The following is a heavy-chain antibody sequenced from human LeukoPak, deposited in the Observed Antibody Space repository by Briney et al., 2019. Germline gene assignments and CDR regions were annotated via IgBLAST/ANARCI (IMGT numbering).Heavy chain of an antibody. Sequence: GGSLRLSCAASGFTFSSYGMHWVRQAPGKGLEWVAVIWYDGSNKYYADSVKGRFTISRDNSKNTLYLQMNSLRAEDTAVYYCARMVHFYSSGYYHNLGWFDPWGQGTLVTVSS. CDR2: IWYDGSNK. V-gene: IGHV3-33*01. CDR1: GFTFSSYG. CDR3: ARMVHFYSSGYYHNLGWFDP. J-gene: IGHJ5*02. D-gene: IGHD3-22*01.